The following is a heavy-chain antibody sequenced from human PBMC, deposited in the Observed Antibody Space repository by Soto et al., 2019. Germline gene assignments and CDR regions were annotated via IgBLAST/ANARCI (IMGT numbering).Heavy chain of an antibody. D-gene: IGHD2-15*01. V-gene: IGHV4-31*03. J-gene: IGHJ4*02. CDR1: GGSISSGGYY. CDR3: ARDSAGLGLLPRFDY. Sequence: QVQLQESGPGLVKPSQTLSLTCTVSGGSISSGGYYWSWIRQHPGKGLEWIGYTYYSGSTYYNPSLKSRVTISVDTSKIPFSLKLSSVTAADTAVYYCARDSAGLGLLPRFDYWGQGTLVTVSS. CDR2: TYYSGST.